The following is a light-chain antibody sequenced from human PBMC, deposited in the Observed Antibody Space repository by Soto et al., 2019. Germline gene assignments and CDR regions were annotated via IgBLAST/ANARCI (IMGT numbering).Light chain of an antibody. V-gene: IGLV2-14*01. CDR2: EVT. J-gene: IGLJ1*01. Sequence: QSVLTQPASVSGSPGQSITISCAGSSSDVGGYKYVSWYQQLPGNAPKLIIFEVTIRPSGVSNRFSGSKSGNTASLTISGLQAEDEAGYYCSSYSSSSISYVFGTGTKVTVL. CDR1: SSDVGGYKY. CDR3: SSYSSSSISYV.